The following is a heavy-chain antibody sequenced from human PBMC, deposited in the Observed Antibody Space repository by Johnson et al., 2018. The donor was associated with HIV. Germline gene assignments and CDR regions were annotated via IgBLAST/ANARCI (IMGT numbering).Heavy chain of an antibody. D-gene: IGHD6-19*01. J-gene: IGHJ3*02. CDR3: ARGSLSGWFPPDALDI. Sequence: EVQLVESGGGVVQPGRSLRLSCAASGFTFSSYAMHWVRQAPGKGLEWVADIKQDGAEIFYVDSVKGRFTISRDNAKNPLSLQMTSLSAEAPAIYYCARGSLSGWFPPDALDIWGQGTMVTVSS. CDR1: GFTFSSYA. CDR2: IKQDGAEI. V-gene: IGHV3-7*03.